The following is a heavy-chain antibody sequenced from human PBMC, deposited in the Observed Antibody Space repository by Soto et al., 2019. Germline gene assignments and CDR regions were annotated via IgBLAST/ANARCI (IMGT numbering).Heavy chain of an antibody. CDR1: GGSISSSSYY. Sequence: SETLSLTCTVSGGSISSSSYYWGWIRQPPGKGLEWIGSIYYSGSTYYNPSLKSRVTISVDTSKNQFSLKLSSVTAADTAVYYCARRAWPPGIAVAAEFDYWGQGTLVTVSS. D-gene: IGHD6-19*01. CDR2: IYYSGST. V-gene: IGHV4-39*01. CDR3: ARRAWPPGIAVAAEFDY. J-gene: IGHJ4*02.